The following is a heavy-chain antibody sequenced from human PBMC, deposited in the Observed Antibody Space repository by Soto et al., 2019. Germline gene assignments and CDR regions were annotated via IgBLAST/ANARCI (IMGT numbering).Heavy chain of an antibody. CDR1: GGSISNHY. CDR2: IYYTGST. Sequence: SETLSLTCAVPGGSISNHYWSWIRQPPGKGLEWIGYIYYTGSTNYNPSLKSRVTISVDTSKNQVSLNLSSVTAADTAVYYCARNPSTGRRFFDYWGQGTLVTVSS. CDR3: ARNPSTGRRFFDY. D-gene: IGHD6-6*01. J-gene: IGHJ4*02. V-gene: IGHV4-59*11.